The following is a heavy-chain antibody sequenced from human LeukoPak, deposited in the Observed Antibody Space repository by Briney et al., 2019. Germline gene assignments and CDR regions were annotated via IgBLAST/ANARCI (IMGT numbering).Heavy chain of an antibody. D-gene: IGHD3-10*02. CDR3: AKFFTGEYVRAFDV. J-gene: IGHJ3*01. V-gene: IGHV3-23*01. CDR1: GFTLSSYA. CDR2: ISVSGNT. Sequence: GGSLRLSCAASGFTLSSYAMSWVRQGPGKGLEWVSAISVSGNTYHSDSVKGRFTISRDNSKNTLYLQMNSLRAEDTAVYYCAKFFTGEYVRAFDVWGQGTMVTVSS.